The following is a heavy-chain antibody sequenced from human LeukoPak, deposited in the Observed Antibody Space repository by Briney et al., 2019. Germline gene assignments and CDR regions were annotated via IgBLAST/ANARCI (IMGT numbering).Heavy chain of an antibody. J-gene: IGHJ3*02. V-gene: IGHV4-39*01. CDR3: AVAAGGAFDI. CDR1: GDSISSSSYY. Sequence: SETLSLTCVVSGDSISSSSYYWGWIRQPPGKGLEWIGSIYYSGSTYYNPSLKSRVTISVDTSKNQFSLKLSSVTAADTAVYYCAVAAGGAFDIWGQGTMVTVSS. CDR2: IYYSGST. D-gene: IGHD2-15*01.